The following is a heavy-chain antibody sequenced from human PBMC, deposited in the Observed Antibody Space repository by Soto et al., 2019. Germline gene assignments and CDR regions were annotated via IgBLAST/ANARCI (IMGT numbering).Heavy chain of an antibody. CDR1: GFTFSSYW. CDR3: AREKHGDYVSYYYYMDV. CDR2: IKQDGSEK. J-gene: IGHJ6*03. Sequence: GGSLRLSCAASGFTFSSYWMSWVRQAPGKGLEWVANIKQDGSEKYYVDSVKGRFTISRDNAKNSLYLQMNSLRAEDTAVYYCAREKHGDYVSYYYYMDVWGKGTTVTVSS. D-gene: IGHD4-17*01. V-gene: IGHV3-7*01.